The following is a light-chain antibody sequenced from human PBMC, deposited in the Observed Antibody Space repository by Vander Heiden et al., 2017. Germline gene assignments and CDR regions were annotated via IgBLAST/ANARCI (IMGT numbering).Light chain of an antibody. V-gene: IGKV1-39*01. CDR1: QSISTY. J-gene: IGKJ1*01. CDR2: AVS. CDR3: QQSDSPPQT. Sequence: DIQMTQSPSSLSASIGDRVTITCRASQSISTYLNWYQQKPGKAPNLLIYAVSSLQRGVPSRFRGSGSGTDFTLTISSLQPEDFATYSCQQSDSPPQTFGQGTKVEIK.